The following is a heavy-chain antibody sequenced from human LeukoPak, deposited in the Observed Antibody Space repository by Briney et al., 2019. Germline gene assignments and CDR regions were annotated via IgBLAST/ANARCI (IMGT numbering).Heavy chain of an antibody. D-gene: IGHD6-13*01. J-gene: IGHJ6*03. Sequence: ASVKVSCKASGYSFTGYYMHWVRQAPGQGLEWMGWINPNSGGANYALQFQGRVTMTRDTSISTAYMELSRLKSDDTAVYYCARVGTYSSSWRVYYYMDVWGKGTTVTVSS. CDR3: ARVGTYSSSWRVYYYMDV. V-gene: IGHV1-2*02. CDR2: INPNSGGA. CDR1: GYSFTGYY.